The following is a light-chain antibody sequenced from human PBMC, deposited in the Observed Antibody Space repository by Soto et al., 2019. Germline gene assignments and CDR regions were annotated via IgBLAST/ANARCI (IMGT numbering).Light chain of an antibody. CDR3: GTWDSSLSAFNYV. Sequence: QSVLTQPPSVSAAPGQKVTISCSGSNSNIGSSFVSWYQQLPGTAPKLLIFDNHKRPSGIPDRFSGSKSGTSATLGITGLQTGDEADYYCGTWDSSLSAFNYVFGTGTKLTVL. CDR1: NSNIGSSF. V-gene: IGLV1-51*01. J-gene: IGLJ1*01. CDR2: DNH.